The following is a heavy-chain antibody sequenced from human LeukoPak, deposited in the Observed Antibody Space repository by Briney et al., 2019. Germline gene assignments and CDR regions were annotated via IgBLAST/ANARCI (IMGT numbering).Heavy chain of an antibody. CDR2: ISGRGVST. CDR3: VRGFGGPDY. Sequence: GGSLRLSCAASGFTFSSYAMSWVRQAPGKGLEWVSTISGRGVSTYSADSVKGRFTISRDNSKNTLYLQMYSLRGEDTAVYYCVRGFGGPDYWGQGTLVTVSS. D-gene: IGHD5-12*01. J-gene: IGHJ4*02. V-gene: IGHV3-23*01. CDR1: GFTFSSYA.